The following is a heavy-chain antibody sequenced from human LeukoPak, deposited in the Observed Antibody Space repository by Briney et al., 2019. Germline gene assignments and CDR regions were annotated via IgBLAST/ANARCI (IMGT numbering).Heavy chain of an antibody. J-gene: IGHJ4*02. V-gene: IGHV4-4*02. Sequence: SGTLSLTCAVSGGSISSSNWWSWVRQPPGKGLEWIGEIYHSGSTNYNPSLKSRVTISVDKSKNQFSLKLSSVTAADTAVYYCARLYYYDSSGYGNWGQGTLVTVSS. CDR1: GGSISSSNW. D-gene: IGHD3-22*01. CDR3: ARLYYYDSSGYGN. CDR2: IYHSGST.